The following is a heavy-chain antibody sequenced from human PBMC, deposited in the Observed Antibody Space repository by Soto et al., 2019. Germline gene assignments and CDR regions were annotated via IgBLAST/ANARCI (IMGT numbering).Heavy chain of an antibody. J-gene: IGHJ4*02. CDR2: ISSSSSYI. D-gene: IGHD2-15*01. CDR1: GFTFSSDS. CDR3: ARDRGRGFRRSASRDFDY. V-gene: IGHV3-21*01. Sequence: GGSLRVSCAASGFTFSSDSMNWVRQAPGNGLEWVSSISSSSSYIYYADSVKGRFTISRDNAKNSLYLQMNSLRAEDTAVYYCARDRGRGFRRSASRDFDYWGQGT.